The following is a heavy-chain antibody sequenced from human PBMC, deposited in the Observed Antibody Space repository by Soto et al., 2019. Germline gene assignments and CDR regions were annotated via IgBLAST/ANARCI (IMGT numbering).Heavy chain of an antibody. V-gene: IGHV1-18*01. J-gene: IGHJ4*01. CDR2: ISAFNGKT. CDR3: ARDRVPKSSHFFPFDY. CDR1: GYTFNIYG. Sequence: QIPLVQSGAEVKKPGASVKVSCKASGYTFNIYGINWVRQAPGQGLEWMGWISAFNGKTNYAQNVQGRVTMTTDTSTSTAYLESWSLSSDHAADYYYARDRVPKSSHFFPFDYWGHRTLVTVSS. D-gene: IGHD3-3*02.